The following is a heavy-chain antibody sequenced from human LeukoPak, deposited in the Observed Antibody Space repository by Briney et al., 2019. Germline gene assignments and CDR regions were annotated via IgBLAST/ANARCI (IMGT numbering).Heavy chain of an antibody. Sequence: PSETLTLTCAVYGGSFSSYYWSWIRQPPGKGLEWIGEINHSGSTNYNPSLKSRVTISVDTSKNQFSLKLSSVTAADTAVYYCARARGYSLNWFDPWGQGTLLTVSS. CDR3: ARARGYSLNWFDP. CDR2: INHSGST. D-gene: IGHD5-18*01. J-gene: IGHJ5*02. CDR1: GGSFSSYY. V-gene: IGHV4-34*01.